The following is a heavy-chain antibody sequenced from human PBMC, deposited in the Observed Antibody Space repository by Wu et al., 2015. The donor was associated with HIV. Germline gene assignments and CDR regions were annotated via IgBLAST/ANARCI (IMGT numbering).Heavy chain of an antibody. CDR1: GYTFTGYY. CDR2: MNPNSGNT. J-gene: IGHJ6*02. V-gene: IGHV1-8*02. CDR3: ARTADILTGYYNYYYYGMDV. Sequence: QVQLVQSGAEVKKPGASVKVSCKASGYTFTGYYMHWVRQAPGQGLEWMGWMNPNSGNTGYAQKFQGRVTMTRNTSISTAYMELSSLRSEDTAVYYCARTADILTGYYNYYYYGMDVWGQGTTVTVSS. D-gene: IGHD3-9*01.